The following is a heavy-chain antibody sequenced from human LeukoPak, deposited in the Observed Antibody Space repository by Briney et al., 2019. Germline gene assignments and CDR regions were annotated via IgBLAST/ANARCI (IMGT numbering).Heavy chain of an antibody. J-gene: IGHJ4*02. V-gene: IGHV4-34*01. CDR3: ARRNIVVVPAAMGVTYFDY. CDR2: IYYSGST. CDR1: GGSFSGYY. D-gene: IGHD2-2*01. Sequence: SETLSLTCAVYGGSFSGYYWSWIRQPPGKGLEWIGSIYYSGSTYYNPSLKSRVTISVDTSKNQFSLKLSSVTAADTAVYYCARRNIVVVPAAMGVTYFDYWGQGTLVTVSS.